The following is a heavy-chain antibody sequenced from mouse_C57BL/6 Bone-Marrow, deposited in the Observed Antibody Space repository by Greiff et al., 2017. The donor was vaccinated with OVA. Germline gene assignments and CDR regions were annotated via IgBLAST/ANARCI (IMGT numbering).Heavy chain of an antibody. J-gene: IGHJ1*03. CDR1: GYTFTSYG. Sequence: QVHVKQSGAELARPGASVKLSCKASGYTFTSYGISWVKQRTGQGLEWIGEIYPRSGNTYYNEKFKGKATLTADKSSSTAYMELRSLTSEDSAVYFCASYGSSSYWYFDVWGTGTTVTVSS. V-gene: IGHV1-81*01. CDR3: ASYGSSSYWYFDV. CDR2: IYPRSGNT. D-gene: IGHD1-1*01.